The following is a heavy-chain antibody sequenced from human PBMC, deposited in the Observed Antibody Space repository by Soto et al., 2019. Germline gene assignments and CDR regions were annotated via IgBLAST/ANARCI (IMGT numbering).Heavy chain of an antibody. Sequence: QVQLVESGGGVVQPGRSLRLSCAASGFIFNEYGMHWVRQAPGKGLEWVAVIWYDGSNKYYADSVKGRFTFSRDNSQNTVSLQLHRRKAEDNAIYYCERWECRGRNRILNHRSLDSGGQGPLVTVST. CDR3: ERWECRGRNRILNHRSLDS. J-gene: IGHJ5*01. CDR2: IWYDGSNK. V-gene: IGHV3-33*03. CDR1: GFIFNEYG. D-gene: IGHD1-26*01.